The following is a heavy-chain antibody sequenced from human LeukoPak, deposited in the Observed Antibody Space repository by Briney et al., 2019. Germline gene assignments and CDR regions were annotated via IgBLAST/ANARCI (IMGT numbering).Heavy chain of an antibody. CDR2: INHSGST. D-gene: IGHD5-12*01. V-gene: IGHV4-34*01. CDR1: GGSFSGYY. J-gene: IGHJ4*02. Sequence: SEALSLTCAVYGGSFSGYYWSWIRQPPGKGLEWIGEINHSGSTNYNPSLKSRVTISVDTSKNQFSLKLSSVTAADTAVYYCARVATYYFDYWGQGTLVTVSS. CDR3: ARVATYYFDY.